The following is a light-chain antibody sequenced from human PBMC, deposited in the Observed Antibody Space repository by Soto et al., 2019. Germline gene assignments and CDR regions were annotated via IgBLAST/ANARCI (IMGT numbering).Light chain of an antibody. Sequence: EIVLTQSPGTLSLSPGERATLSCRASQNININYLAWYQQKPGQAPRLLIYGTSIRATGVPARFSGGGSGAEFTLTISGLQSEDFAVYYCQQYNNWPLITFGQGTRLEIK. CDR2: GTS. CDR1: QNININ. V-gene: IGKV3-15*01. CDR3: QQYNNWPLIT. J-gene: IGKJ5*01.